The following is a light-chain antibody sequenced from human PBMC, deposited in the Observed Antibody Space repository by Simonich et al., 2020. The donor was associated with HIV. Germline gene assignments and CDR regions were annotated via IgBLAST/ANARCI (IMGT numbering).Light chain of an antibody. CDR3: QQYYSPLLT. V-gene: IGKV4-1*01. J-gene: IGKJ4*01. CDR1: QSVLYITNNKNF. Sequence: DIVMTQSPDSLAVSLGDRATINCKSSQSVLYITNNKNFLAWYPQKPGQPPKLLIYWASTRESGVPDRFSGSGSGTDFTLTISSLQAEDVAVYYCQQYYSPLLTFGGGTKVEIK. CDR2: WAS.